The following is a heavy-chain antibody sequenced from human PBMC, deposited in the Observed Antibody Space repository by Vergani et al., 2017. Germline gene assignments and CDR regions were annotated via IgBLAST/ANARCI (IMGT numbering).Heavy chain of an antibody. D-gene: IGHD3-10*01. J-gene: IGHJ6*03. CDR1: GYSFSSHA. CDR3: AKAGSVTSGSLQYNFYMDV. CDR2: ISNDGSKK. Sequence: QVQLAESGGGRVQPGRSLRLSCAASGYSFSSHAIHWVRQAPGKGLEWVAVISNDGSKKYYADSVKGRFTISRDNSKNTRDLQMNSLRTQDTAVYYCAKAGSVTSGSLQYNFYMDVWGKGTTVTVS. V-gene: IGHV3-30*18.